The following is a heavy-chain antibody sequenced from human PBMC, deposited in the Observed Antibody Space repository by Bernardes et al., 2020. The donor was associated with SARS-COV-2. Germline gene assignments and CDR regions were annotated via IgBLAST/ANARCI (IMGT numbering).Heavy chain of an antibody. V-gene: IGHV1-18*01. CDR3: ARDSQIYAD. CDR2: ISPSNGNA. D-gene: IGHD4-17*01. Sequence: ASVQVSCKASGSIFMNSGVTWVRQVPGQGLEWMGWISPSNGNAQYAQNLQDRVTMTTDSATSTAYMELRNLKSDDTGVYYCARDSQIYADWGQGTLVTVSS. J-gene: IGHJ4*02. CDR1: GSIFMNSG.